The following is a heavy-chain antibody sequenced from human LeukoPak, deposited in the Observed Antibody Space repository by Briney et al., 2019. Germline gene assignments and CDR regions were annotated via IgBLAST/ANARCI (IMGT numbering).Heavy chain of an antibody. D-gene: IGHD2-8*01. J-gene: IGHJ6*02. V-gene: IGHV3-7*01. Sequence: PGGSLRLSCAASGFTFSSYWMSWVRQAPGKGLEWVANIKQDGSEKYYVDSVKGRSTISRDNAKNSLYLQMNSLRAEDTAVYYCARALRYYTKGGCHYGMDVWGQGTTVTVSS. CDR3: ARALRYYTKGGCHYGMDV. CDR2: IKQDGSEK. CDR1: GFTFSSYW.